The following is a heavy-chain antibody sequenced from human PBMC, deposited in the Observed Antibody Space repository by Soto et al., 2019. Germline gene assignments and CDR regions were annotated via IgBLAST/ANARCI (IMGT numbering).Heavy chain of an antibody. V-gene: IGHV1-69*10. CDR3: AREYSGYDPYYYYYYMDV. CDR2: IIPTLGIA. J-gene: IGHJ6*03. CDR1: GGTFSSYT. Sequence: ASVKVSCKASGGTFSSYTISWVRQAPGQGLEWMGGIIPTLGIANYAQKFQGRVTITADKSTSTAYMELNSLRSEDTAVYYCAREYSGYDPYYYYYYMDVWGKGTTVTVSS. D-gene: IGHD5-12*01.